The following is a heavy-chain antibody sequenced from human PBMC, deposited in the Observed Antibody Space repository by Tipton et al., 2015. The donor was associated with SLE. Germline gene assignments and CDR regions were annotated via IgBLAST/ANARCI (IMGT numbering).Heavy chain of an antibody. CDR3: ARGLAGDRGS. CDR2: IYTSGST. D-gene: IGHD7-27*01. CDR1: GGSISSSGYY. Sequence: TLSLTCTVSGGSISSSGYYWSWIRQPAGKGLEWIGRIYTSGSTNYNPSLKSRVTISVDTSKNQFSLKLSSVTAADTAVYYCARGLAGDRGSWGQGTLVTVSS. J-gene: IGHJ5*02. V-gene: IGHV4-61*02.